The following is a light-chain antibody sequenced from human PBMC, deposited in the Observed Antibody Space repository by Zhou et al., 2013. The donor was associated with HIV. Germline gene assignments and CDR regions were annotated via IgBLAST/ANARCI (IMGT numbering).Light chain of an antibody. CDR3: QHFDKSPPIT. J-gene: IGKJ5*01. CDR2: GAS. V-gene: IGKV3-20*01. Sequence: EVVMTQSPSTLSLSPGERATLSCRASQSVVSAYLAWYQHKPGQAPRLLIFGASTRAAGVPDRFSGSGSGTDFTLTISRLEPEDFAVYYCQHFDKSPPITFGQGTRLDIK. CDR1: QSVVSAY.